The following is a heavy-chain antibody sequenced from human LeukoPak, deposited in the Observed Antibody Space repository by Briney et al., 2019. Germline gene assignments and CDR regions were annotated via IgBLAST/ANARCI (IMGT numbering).Heavy chain of an antibody. Sequence: KPSETLSLTCTVSGGSISSYYWSWIRQPPGKGLEWIGYIYYSGSTNYNPSLKSRVTISVDTSKNQFSLKLSSVTAADTAVYYCARVLTYRQLVYFDYWGQGTLVTVSS. V-gene: IGHV4-59*01. J-gene: IGHJ4*02. D-gene: IGHD6-6*01. CDR3: ARVLTYRQLVYFDY. CDR2: IYYSGST. CDR1: GGSISSYY.